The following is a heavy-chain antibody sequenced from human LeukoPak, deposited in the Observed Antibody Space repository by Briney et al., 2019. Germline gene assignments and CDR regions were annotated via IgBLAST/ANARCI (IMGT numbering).Heavy chain of an antibody. J-gene: IGHJ4*02. Sequence: SETLSLTCTVSGGSISSYYWSWIRQPPGKGLEWIGYIYYSGSTNYNPSLKSRVTISVDTSKNQFSLKLSSVTAADTAVYYCARGDRYDFWSGYGYWGQGTLVTVSS. V-gene: IGHV4-59*12. D-gene: IGHD3-3*01. CDR3: ARGDRYDFWSGYGY. CDR1: GGSISSYY. CDR2: IYYSGST.